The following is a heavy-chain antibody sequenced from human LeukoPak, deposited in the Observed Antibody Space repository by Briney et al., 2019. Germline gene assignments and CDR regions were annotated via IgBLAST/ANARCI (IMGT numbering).Heavy chain of an antibody. J-gene: IGHJ6*02. CDR1: GYTFTGYY. D-gene: IGHD3-22*01. CDR2: INPNSGGT. CDR3: AREHYYDSSGPHGYYGVDV. Sequence: ASVKVSCKASGYTFTGYYMHWVRQAPGQGLEWMGWINPNSGGTNYAQKFQGRVTMTRDTSISTAYMELSRLRSDDTAVYYCAREHYYDSSGPHGYYGVDVWGQGTTVTVSS. V-gene: IGHV1-2*02.